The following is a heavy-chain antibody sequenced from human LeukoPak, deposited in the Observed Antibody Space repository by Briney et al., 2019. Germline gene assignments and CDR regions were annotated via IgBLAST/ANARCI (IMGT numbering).Heavy chain of an antibody. CDR3: AKDLAVGTTPRVYAFDV. CDR2: GNRNSDTL. V-gene: IGHV3-9*01. Sequence: PGRSLTLSCAASGFTFNDYAMHWVRQVPGKGLEWGGGGNRNSDTLAYGDSVKGRFTISSDNARNSLFLQMNSLRTEATALYYCAKDLAVGTTPRVYAFDVWGQGTMVTVS. J-gene: IGHJ3*01. CDR1: GFTFNDYA. D-gene: IGHD1-26*01.